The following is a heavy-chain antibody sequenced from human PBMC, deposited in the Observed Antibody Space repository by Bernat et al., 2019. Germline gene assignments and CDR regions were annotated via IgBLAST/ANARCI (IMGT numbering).Heavy chain of an antibody. D-gene: IGHD1-26*01. Sequence: QVQLQQSGPGLVKPSQTLSLTCAISGDSVSRNRIAWNWIRQSPSRGLEWLGRTYYASQWYNDYAVSVKSRIIINADTSKNQFSLQLNSMTPEDMAVYYCARDLAVGGHERIDAFDIWGRGTMVTVSS. V-gene: IGHV6-1*01. CDR1: GDSVSRNRIA. CDR2: TYYASQWYN. J-gene: IGHJ3*02. CDR3: ARDLAVGGHERIDAFDI.